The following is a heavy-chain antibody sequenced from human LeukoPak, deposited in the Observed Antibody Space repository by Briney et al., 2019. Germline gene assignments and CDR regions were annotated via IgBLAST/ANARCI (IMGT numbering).Heavy chain of an antibody. CDR1: GFTFRSCA. J-gene: IGHJ4*02. Sequence: GGSLRLSCAASGFTFRSCAMHWVRQAPGKGLEWVSGISDSGVSAFYTHSVKGRFTISRDNSKNTLYLQMSSLRAEDTAVYYCAKGDGSTYVTHFDFWGQGTLVTVSS. CDR2: ISDSGVSA. V-gene: IGHV3-23*01. CDR3: AKGDGSTYVTHFDF. D-gene: IGHD5-18*01.